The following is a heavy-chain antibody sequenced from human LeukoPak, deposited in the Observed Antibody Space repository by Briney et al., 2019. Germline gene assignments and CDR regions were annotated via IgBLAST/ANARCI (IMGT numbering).Heavy chain of an antibody. Sequence: SETLSLTCTVSGVSISSYYWSWIRQPPGKGLEWIGYIYYSGSTSYNPSLKSRVTISVDTSKNQFSLRLSSVTAADTAVYYCARAPNRDPYCWFDPWGQGTLVTVSS. V-gene: IGHV4-59*08. CDR1: GVSISSYY. CDR2: IYYSGST. D-gene: IGHD2-15*01. J-gene: IGHJ5*02. CDR3: ARAPNRDPYCWFDP.